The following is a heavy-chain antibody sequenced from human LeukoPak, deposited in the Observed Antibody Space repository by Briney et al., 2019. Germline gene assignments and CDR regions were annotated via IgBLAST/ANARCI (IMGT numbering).Heavy chain of an antibody. J-gene: IGHJ4*02. V-gene: IGHV1-18*01. CDR3: ARVHTKDIVATMPTKRHYYFDY. Sequence: ASVKVSCKASGYTFTSYGISWVRQAPGQGLEWMGWISAYNGNTNYAQKLQGRVTMTTDTSTSTAYMELRSLRSDDTAVYYCARVHTKDIVATMPTKRHYYFDYWGQGTLVTVSS. D-gene: IGHD5-12*01. CDR2: ISAYNGNT. CDR1: GYTFTSYG.